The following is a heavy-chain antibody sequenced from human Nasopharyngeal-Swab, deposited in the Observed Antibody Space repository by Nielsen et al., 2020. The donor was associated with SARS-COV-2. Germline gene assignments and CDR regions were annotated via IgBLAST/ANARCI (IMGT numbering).Heavy chain of an antibody. Sequence: WIRQPPGKGLEWVSAISGSGGSTYYADSVKGRFTISRDNSKNTLYLQMNSLRAEDTAVYYCATDPYYYDSSGYYSGNYWGQGTLVTVSS. CDR2: ISGSGGST. V-gene: IGHV3-23*01. J-gene: IGHJ4*02. D-gene: IGHD3-22*01. CDR3: ATDPYYYDSSGYYSGNY.